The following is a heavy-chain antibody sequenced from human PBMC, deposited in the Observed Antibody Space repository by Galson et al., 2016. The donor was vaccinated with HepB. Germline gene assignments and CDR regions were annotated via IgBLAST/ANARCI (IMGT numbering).Heavy chain of an antibody. D-gene: IGHD3-10*01. CDR2: IYWNDDK. Sequence: ALVKPTQTLTLTCTFSGFSLRTSGVGVGWIRQPPGKALEWLAVIYWNDDKRDSPSLKRRITITKDTSKNQVVLTMANVDPVDTATYYCAHEQYYYGSGYFDYWGQGILVTVSS. J-gene: IGHJ4*02. V-gene: IGHV2-5*01. CDR1: GFSLRTSGVG. CDR3: AHEQYYYGSGYFDY.